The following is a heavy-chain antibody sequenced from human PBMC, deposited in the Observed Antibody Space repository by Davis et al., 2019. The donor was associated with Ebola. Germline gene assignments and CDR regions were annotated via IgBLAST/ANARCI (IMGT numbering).Heavy chain of an antibody. CDR3: ARLKADGDYGVDY. V-gene: IGHV4-61*01. Sequence: SKTLSLTCTVSGGSVSSGSYYWSWIRQPPGKGLEWIGYIYYSGSTNYNPSLKSRVTISVDTSKNQFSLKLSSVTAADTAVYYCARLKADGDYGVDYWGQGTLVTVSS. J-gene: IGHJ4*02. CDR2: IYYSGST. D-gene: IGHD4-17*01. CDR1: GGSVSSGSYY.